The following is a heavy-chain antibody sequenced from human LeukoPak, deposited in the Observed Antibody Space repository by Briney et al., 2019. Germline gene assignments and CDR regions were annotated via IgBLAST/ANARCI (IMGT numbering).Heavy chain of an antibody. CDR3: AKDRGAVAGHDAFDI. CDR1: GFTFSSYA. J-gene: IGHJ3*02. Sequence: GGSLRLSCAASGFTFSSYAMSWVRQAPGKGLEWVSAISGSDGSTYYADSVKGRFTISRDNSKNTLYLQMNSLRAEDTAIYYCAKDRGAVAGHDAFDIWGQGTMVTVSS. D-gene: IGHD6-19*01. V-gene: IGHV3-23*01. CDR2: ISGSDGST.